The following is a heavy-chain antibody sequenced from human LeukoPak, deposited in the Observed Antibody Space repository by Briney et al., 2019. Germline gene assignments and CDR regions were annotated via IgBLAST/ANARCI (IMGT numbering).Heavy chain of an antibody. V-gene: IGHV1-2*02. J-gene: IGHJ4*02. Sequence: ASVKVSCKASGYTFTGYYMHWMRQAPGQGLEWMGWINPNSGDANYAQKFQGRVTMTRDTSITTAYMELSRLRSDDTAVYYCARDLAGQYCSSTAYCTFIRDTYFDYWGQGTLVTVSS. CDR3: ARDLAGQYCSSTAYCTFIRDTYFDY. D-gene: IGHD2-2*01. CDR1: GYTFTGYY. CDR2: INPNSGDA.